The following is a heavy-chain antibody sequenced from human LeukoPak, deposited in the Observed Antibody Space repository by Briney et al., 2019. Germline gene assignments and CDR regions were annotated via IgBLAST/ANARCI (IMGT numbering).Heavy chain of an antibody. CDR2: MNPNSGNT. CDR3: ARVATIRTYYYYRAV. CDR1: GYTFTSYD. D-gene: IGHD5-12*01. J-gene: IGHJ6*03. Sequence: GASVKVSCKASGYTFTSYDINWVRQATGQGLEWMGWMNPNSGNTGYAQKFQGRVTMTRNTSISTAYMELSSLRSEDTAVYYCARVATIRTYYYYRAVGGKGPPVPFS. V-gene: IGHV1-8*01.